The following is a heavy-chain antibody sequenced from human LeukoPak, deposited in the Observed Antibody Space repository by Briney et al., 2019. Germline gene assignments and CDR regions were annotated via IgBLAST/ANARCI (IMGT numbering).Heavy chain of an antibody. Sequence: PGGSLRLSCAASGFVFSSYGMSWVRQAPGKGLEWVSAISGSGSGGSTCYADSVKGRFTISRDNSENTLYLQMNSLRAEDTAVYYCAKYSHDSSGSYDYWGQGTLVTVSS. D-gene: IGHD3-22*01. CDR2: ISGSGSGGST. CDR3: AKYSHDSSGSYDY. CDR1: GFVFSSYG. J-gene: IGHJ4*02. V-gene: IGHV3-23*01.